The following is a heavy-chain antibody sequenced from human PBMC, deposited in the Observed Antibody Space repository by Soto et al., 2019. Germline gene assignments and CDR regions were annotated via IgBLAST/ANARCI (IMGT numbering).Heavy chain of an antibody. CDR3: TTNLGGSYRYFDD. CDR1: GFTFSNAW. V-gene: IGHV3-15*01. J-gene: IGHJ4*02. CDR2: IKSKTDGGTT. D-gene: IGHD1-26*01. Sequence: GSLRLSCAASGFTFSNAWMSWVRQAPGKGLEWVGRIKSKTDGGTTDYAAPVKGRFTISRDDSKNTLYLQMNSLKTEDTAVYYCTTNLGGSYRYFDDWGQGTLVTVSS.